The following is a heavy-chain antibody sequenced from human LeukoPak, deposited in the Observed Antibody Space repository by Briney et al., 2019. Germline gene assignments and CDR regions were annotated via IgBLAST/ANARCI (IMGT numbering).Heavy chain of an antibody. CDR1: GGSISSGSYY. CDR3: ARKGKYSSSWYGAHYYYYYMDV. Sequence: PSETLSLTCTVSGGSISSGSYYWSWIRQPPGKGLEWIGEINHSGSTNYNPSLKSRVTISVDTSKNQFSLKLSSVTAADTAVYYCARKGKYSSSWYGAHYYYYYMDVWGKGTTVTVSS. D-gene: IGHD6-13*01. V-gene: IGHV4-39*07. J-gene: IGHJ6*03. CDR2: INHSGST.